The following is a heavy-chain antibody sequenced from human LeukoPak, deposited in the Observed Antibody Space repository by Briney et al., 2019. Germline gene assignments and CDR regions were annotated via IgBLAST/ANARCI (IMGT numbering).Heavy chain of an antibody. CDR2: ISWNGAYI. J-gene: IGHJ3*02. CDR3: AKGNNYYAPGSWHDPFDM. V-gene: IGHV3-9*03. Sequence: GGSLRLSCAPSGFTFDDYGMHWVRQPPGKGLEWISGISWNGAYIRYADSVKGRFTVSRDNAKNSLYLQMNSLRPEDMALYYCAKGNNYYAPGSWHDPFDMWGQGTMVTVSS. CDR1: GFTFDDYG. D-gene: IGHD3-10*01.